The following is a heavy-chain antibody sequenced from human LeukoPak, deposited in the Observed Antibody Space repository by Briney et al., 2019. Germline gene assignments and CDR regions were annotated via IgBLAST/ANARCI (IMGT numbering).Heavy chain of an antibody. CDR1: GFTFSNYA. V-gene: IGHV3-23*01. J-gene: IGHJ4*02. CDR2: ISGSGGST. CDR3: AKDLAGYDSSGYFVGDY. D-gene: IGHD3-22*01. Sequence: PGGSLRLSCAASGFTFSNYAMSWVRQAPGKGLEWVSAISGSGGSTYYADSVKGRFTISRDNSKNTLYLQMNSLRAEDTAVYYCAKDLAGYDSSGYFVGDYWGQGTLVTVSS.